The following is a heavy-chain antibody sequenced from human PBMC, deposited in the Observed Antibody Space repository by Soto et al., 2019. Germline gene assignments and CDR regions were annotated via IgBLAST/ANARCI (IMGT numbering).Heavy chain of an antibody. CDR3: TRQCVDFRLTNY. CDR1: GGSIGSLGYY. CDR2: IYYNGTT. V-gene: IGHV4-39*01. D-gene: IGHD5-12*01. J-gene: IGHJ4*02. Sequence: SETLSLTCTVSGGSIGSLGYYWGWIRQPPGKGLEWIGSIYYNGTTYYNPSLKSRLTISVDTSKNQFSLKLSSVTAADTAVYYCTRQCVDFRLTNYWGPGTLVTVSS.